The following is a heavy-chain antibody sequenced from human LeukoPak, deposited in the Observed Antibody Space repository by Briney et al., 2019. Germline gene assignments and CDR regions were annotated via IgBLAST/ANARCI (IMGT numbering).Heavy chain of an antibody. CDR1: GFTFSSDW. CDR3: ARDLNYYGSVANWFDP. V-gene: IGHV3-7*01. Sequence: PGGPLRLSCAASGFTFSSDWMSWVRQAPGKGLEWVANINQDGSDKYYVDSVKGRFTISRDDAKNSLYLQMNSLRAEDTAVYYCARDLNYYGSVANWFDPWGQGTLVTVSS. CDR2: INQDGSDK. D-gene: IGHD3-10*01. J-gene: IGHJ5*02.